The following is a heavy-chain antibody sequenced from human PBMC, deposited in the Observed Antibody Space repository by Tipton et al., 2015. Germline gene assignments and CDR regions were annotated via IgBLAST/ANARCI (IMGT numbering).Heavy chain of an antibody. J-gene: IGHJ6*02. CDR3: ARQGGYCGGTSCYAYYFHAMDV. CDR2: IYHSGNT. Sequence: TLSLTCNVSSDSISTISWWTWVRQSPRNGLEWIGEIYHSGNTNYNPSLQSRVTISVDTSKDQFSPRLSSVTAADTAIYYCARQGGYCGGTSCYAYYFHAMDVWGQGTTVTVSS. D-gene: IGHD2-2*03. V-gene: IGHV4/OR15-8*02. CDR1: SDSISTISW.